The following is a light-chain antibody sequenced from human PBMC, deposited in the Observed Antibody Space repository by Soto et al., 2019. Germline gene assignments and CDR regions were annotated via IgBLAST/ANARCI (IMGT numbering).Light chain of an antibody. CDR1: SSNIGKKF. J-gene: IGLJ3*02. V-gene: IGLV1-51*01. CDR3: ATRDYSLRAGV. CDR2: GNN. Sequence: QSVLTQPPSVSAAPGQNVNISCSGSSSNIGKKFVSWFQKQPGSAPKLLVYGNNERRSGMPDRFSASKSGTSATLAITGLQAGDEADYYCATRDYSLRAGVFGGGTKLTVL.